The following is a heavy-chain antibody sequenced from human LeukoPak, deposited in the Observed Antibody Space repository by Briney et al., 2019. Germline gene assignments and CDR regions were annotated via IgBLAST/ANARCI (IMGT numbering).Heavy chain of an antibody. V-gene: IGHV3-15*01. Sequence: PGGSLRLSCAASGFTFSNAWMSWVRQAPGKGLEWVGRIKSKTDGGTTDYAAPVKGRFTISRDDSKNTLYLQMNSLKTEDTAVYYCTTEDSYGWLRRYYFDYWGQGTLVTVSS. CDR3: TTEDSYGWLRRYYFDY. CDR1: GFTFSNAW. J-gene: IGHJ4*02. CDR2: IKSKTDGGTT. D-gene: IGHD5-18*01.